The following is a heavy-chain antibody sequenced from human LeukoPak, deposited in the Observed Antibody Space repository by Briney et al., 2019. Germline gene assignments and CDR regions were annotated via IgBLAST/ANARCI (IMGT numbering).Heavy chain of an antibody. CDR3: AKDPHVGYCSGGSCYFDY. CDR2: ISGSGGST. Sequence: PGGSLRLSCAASGFTFSSYTLSWVRQAPGEGLEWVSAISGSGGSTYYAASVKGRFTISRDNSKNTLYLQMNSLRAEDTAVYYCAKDPHVGYCSGGSCYFDYWGQGTLVTVSS. CDR1: GFTFSSYT. D-gene: IGHD2-15*01. V-gene: IGHV3-23*01. J-gene: IGHJ4*02.